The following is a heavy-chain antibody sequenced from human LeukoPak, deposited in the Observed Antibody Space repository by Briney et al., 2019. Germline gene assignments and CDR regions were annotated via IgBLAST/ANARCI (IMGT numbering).Heavy chain of an antibody. CDR2: IWHDGSNK. CDR3: ANNFDY. CDR1: GFTFSRYG. Sequence: GGSLRLSCETSGFTFSRYGMHWVRQAPGKGLEWVALIWHDGSNKNYADSVKGGFTISRDNSKNTLYLQMNSLRAEDTAVYYCANNFDYWGQGTLVTVSS. J-gene: IGHJ4*02. V-gene: IGHV3-33*06.